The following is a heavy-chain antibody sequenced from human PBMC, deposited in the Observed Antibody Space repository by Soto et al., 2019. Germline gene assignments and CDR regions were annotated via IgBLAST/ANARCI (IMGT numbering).Heavy chain of an antibody. CDR3: VKDHRPFYDSSGSPSDY. V-gene: IGHV3-30*18. CDR1: GFTFSSYG. D-gene: IGHD3-22*01. CDR2: ISYDGSNK. Sequence: QVQLVESGGGVVQPGRSLRLSCAASGFTFSSYGMHWVRQAPGKGLEWVAVISYDGSNKYYADSVKGRFTISRDNSKNTLYLQMNSLRAEDTAVYYCVKDHRPFYDSSGSPSDYWGQGTLVTVSS. J-gene: IGHJ4*02.